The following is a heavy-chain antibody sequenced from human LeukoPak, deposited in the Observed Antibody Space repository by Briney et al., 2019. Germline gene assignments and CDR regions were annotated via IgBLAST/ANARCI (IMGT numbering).Heavy chain of an antibody. CDR2: IYSGGST. CDR3: ARDRRVEWELAYYFDY. V-gene: IGHV3-66*01. CDR1: GFTFSSNY. D-gene: IGHD1-26*01. J-gene: IGHJ4*02. Sequence: GGSLRLSCAASGFTFSSNYMSWVRQAPGKGLEWVSVIYSGGSTYYADSVKGRFTISRDNSKNTLYLQMNSLRAEDTAVYYCARDRRVEWELAYYFDYWGQGTLVTVSS.